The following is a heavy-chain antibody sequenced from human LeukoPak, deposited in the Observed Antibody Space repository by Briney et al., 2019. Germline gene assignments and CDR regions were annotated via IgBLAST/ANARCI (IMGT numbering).Heavy chain of an antibody. CDR1: GGTFSSYA. CDR3: AREDTDGGWFDP. Sequence: SVKVSCKASGGTFSSYAISWVRQAPGQGLEWMGRIIPIFGTANYAQKFQGRVTITTDESTSTAYMELSSLGSEDTAVYYCAREDTDGGWFDPWGQGTLVTVSS. CDR2: IIPIFGTA. D-gene: IGHD3-16*01. J-gene: IGHJ5*02. V-gene: IGHV1-69*05.